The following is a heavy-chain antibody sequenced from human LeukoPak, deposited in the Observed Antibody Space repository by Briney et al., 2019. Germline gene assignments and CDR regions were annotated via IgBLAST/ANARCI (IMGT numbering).Heavy chain of an antibody. V-gene: IGHV1-3*01. D-gene: IGHD3-10*01. CDR1: GYTFSNYA. CDR3: AREDINMVRGIVISHDAFDI. CDR2: INAGNDNT. Sequence: GASVKVSCKASGYTFSNYAVHWVRQAPGQRLEWMGWINAGNDNTRYSQKFQDRVTISRDTSASTAYMELTSLRSEDTAMYYCAREDINMVRGIVISHDAFDIWGQGTMVTVSS. J-gene: IGHJ3*02.